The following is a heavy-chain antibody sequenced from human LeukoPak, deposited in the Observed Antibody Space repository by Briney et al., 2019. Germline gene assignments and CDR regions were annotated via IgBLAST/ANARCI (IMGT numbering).Heavy chain of an antibody. CDR2: ISGSAGST. CDR3: ARCFPHYYYYMDV. V-gene: IGHV3-23*01. CDR1: GFTFSSYA. Sequence: GGSLRLSCAASGFTFSSYAMSWVRQAPGKGLEWVSTISGSAGSTYYADSVKGRFTISRDKSKNTLYLQMNSLRAEDTAVYYCARCFPHYYYYMDVWGKGTTVTVSS. J-gene: IGHJ6*03. D-gene: IGHD3-10*02.